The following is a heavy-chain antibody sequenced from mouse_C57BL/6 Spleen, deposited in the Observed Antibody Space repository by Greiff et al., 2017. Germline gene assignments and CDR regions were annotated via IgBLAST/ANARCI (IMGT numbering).Heavy chain of an antibody. V-gene: IGHV1-82*01. CDR3: ARDYSNYGFGFAY. D-gene: IGHD2-5*01. Sequence: VQLQQSGPELVKPGASVKISCTASGYAFSSSWLNWVKQRPGKGLEWIGRIYPGDGDTNYNGKFKGKATLTADKSSSTAYMQLSSLTSEDSAVYFCARDYSNYGFGFAYWGQGTLVTVSA. J-gene: IGHJ3*01. CDR1: GYAFSSSW. CDR2: IYPGDGDT.